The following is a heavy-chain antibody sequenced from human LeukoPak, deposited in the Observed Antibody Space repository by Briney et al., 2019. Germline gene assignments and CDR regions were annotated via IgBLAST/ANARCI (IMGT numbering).Heavy chain of an antibody. CDR1: GGSISTYY. V-gene: IGHV4-59*01. D-gene: IGHD1-14*01. CDR2: IYYTGST. Sequence: SETLSLTCTISGGSISTYYWSWLRQSPGKGLEWIGYIYYTGSTKYTPSLQSRVTISIDTSKNQFSLKMRSVTAADTAVYYCATAPEYNWFDPWGQGTLVTVSS. CDR3: ATAPEYNWFDP. J-gene: IGHJ5*02.